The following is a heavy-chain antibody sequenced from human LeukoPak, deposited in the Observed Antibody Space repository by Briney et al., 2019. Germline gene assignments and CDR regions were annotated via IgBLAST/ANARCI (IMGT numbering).Heavy chain of an antibody. CDR2: ISSSSSYI. D-gene: IGHD5-18*01. V-gene: IGHV3-21*01. Sequence: GGSLRLSCAASGFTFSSYCMNWVRQAPGKGLEWVSSISSSSSYIYYADSVKGRFTISRDNAKNSLYLQMNSLRAEDTAVYYCARDLAIQRWLRGIFDYWGQGTLVTVSS. CDR1: GFTFSSYC. CDR3: ARDLAIQRWLRGIFDY. J-gene: IGHJ4*02.